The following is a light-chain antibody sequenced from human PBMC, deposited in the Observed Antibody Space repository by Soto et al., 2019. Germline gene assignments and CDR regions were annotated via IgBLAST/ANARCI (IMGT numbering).Light chain of an antibody. CDR2: GAS. CDR1: QSVNSH. Sequence: EIVMTQSPATLSGSPGERATLSCRASQSVNSHLAWYHQKPCQAPRLLIYGASTRATGIPARFSGSGSGTEFTLTISSLQTEDFAVYFCQQYNSWPRTFGQGTKVEVK. J-gene: IGKJ1*01. V-gene: IGKV3-15*01. CDR3: QQYNSWPRT.